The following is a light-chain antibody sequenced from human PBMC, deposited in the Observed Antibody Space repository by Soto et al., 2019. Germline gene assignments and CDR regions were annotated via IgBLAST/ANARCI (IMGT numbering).Light chain of an antibody. CDR2: YDD. CDR1: ISNIGNNA. Sequence: QSVLTQPSSVSEAPRQRVTISCSGNISNIGNNAETWYQQVPGKAPNRLIYYDDLLTSGVSYRFSGSKSGTSASLAISGLQAEDESDYYCAACEDTLNVPVFGGGTKVTVL. J-gene: IGLJ2*01. V-gene: IGLV1-36*01. CDR3: AACEDTLNVPV.